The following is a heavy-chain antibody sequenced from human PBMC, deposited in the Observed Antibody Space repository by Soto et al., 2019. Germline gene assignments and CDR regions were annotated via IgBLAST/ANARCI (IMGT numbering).Heavy chain of an antibody. CDR1: GFTFSPYA. J-gene: IGHJ6*02. CDR3: VKGYWKGDV. D-gene: IGHD1-1*01. V-gene: IGHV3-23*01. CDR2: ISGSGGSI. Sequence: EVQLLESGGGLVQPGGSLRLSCAASGFTFSPYAMNWVRQAPGNGLEWVSAISGSGGSIHYADSVKGRFTISRDNSKNTLDLQMNSLRDEDTAVYHCVKGYWKGDVWGQGTTVTVSS.